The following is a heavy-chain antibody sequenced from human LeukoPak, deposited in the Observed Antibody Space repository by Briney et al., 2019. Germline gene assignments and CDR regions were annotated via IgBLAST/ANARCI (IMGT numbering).Heavy chain of an antibody. CDR1: GFTLSNYW. J-gene: IGHJ4*02. V-gene: IGHV3-74*01. CDR2: INSDGSRT. D-gene: IGHD6-19*01. Sequence: GGSLRLSCAASGFTLSNYWIHWVRQAPGKGLVWVAYINSDGSRTSYADSVEGRFTISRDNAKNTVHLLMNSLRVEDTAVYYCARPGPYSSGWYQDFDYWGQGTLVTVSS. CDR3: ARPGPYSSGWYQDFDY.